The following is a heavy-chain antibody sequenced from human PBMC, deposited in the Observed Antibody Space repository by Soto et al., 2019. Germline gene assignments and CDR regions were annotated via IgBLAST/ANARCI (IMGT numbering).Heavy chain of an antibody. Sequence: GASVKVSCKASGYNFSDYGVNWVRQDPGQGLEWMGWISSYRGQTMIPRKFQGRVTMTTDTPTSTGYMELRGLTSDDTALYYCAISTWSLSYFGMDVWGQGTTVTVYS. V-gene: IGHV1-18*04. CDR2: ISSYRGQT. CDR3: AISTWSLSYFGMDV. CDR1: GYNFSDYG. D-gene: IGHD3-3*01. J-gene: IGHJ6*02.